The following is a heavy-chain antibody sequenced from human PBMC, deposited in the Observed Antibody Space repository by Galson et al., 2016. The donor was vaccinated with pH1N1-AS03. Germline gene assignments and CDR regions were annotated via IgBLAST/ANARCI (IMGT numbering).Heavy chain of an antibody. CDR1: GYSISSGYY. CDR3: ARKRYYANFDY. CDR2: IHRNGNS. V-gene: IGHV4-38-2*01. Sequence: ETLSLTCAVSGYSISSGYYWAWIRQPPGKGLEWIASIHRNGNSYYNTPLKSRVTISINTSKIQFSLNLSSVTAADTAVYYCARKRYYANFDYWGQGTLVIVSS. D-gene: IGHD1-26*01. J-gene: IGHJ4*02.